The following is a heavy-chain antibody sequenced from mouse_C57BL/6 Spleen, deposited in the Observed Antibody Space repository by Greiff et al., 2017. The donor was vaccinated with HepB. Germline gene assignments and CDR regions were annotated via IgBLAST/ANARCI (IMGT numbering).Heavy chain of an antibody. Sequence: QVQLQQPGAELVRPGSPVKLSCKASGYTFTSYWMHWVKQRPIQGLEWIGNIDPSDSETHYNQKFKDKATLTVDKSSSTAYMQLSSLTSEDSAVYYCARGDYYGSSWYFDVWGTGTTVTVSS. J-gene: IGHJ1*03. V-gene: IGHV1-52*01. CDR3: ARGDYYGSSWYFDV. CDR1: GYTFTSYW. D-gene: IGHD1-1*01. CDR2: IDPSDSET.